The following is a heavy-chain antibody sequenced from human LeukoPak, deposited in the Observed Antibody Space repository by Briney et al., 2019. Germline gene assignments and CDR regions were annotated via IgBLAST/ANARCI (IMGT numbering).Heavy chain of an antibody. CDR3: ARDRAEWLVRSQDFDY. D-gene: IGHD6-19*01. CDR2: ISAYNGNT. J-gene: IGHJ4*02. V-gene: IGHV1-18*01. CDR1: GYTFTSYG. Sequence: GASVKVSCKSSGYTFTSYGISWVRQAPGQGLEWMGWISAYNGNTNYAQKLQGRVTMTTDTSTSTAYMELRSLRSDDTAVYYCARDRAEWLVRSQDFDYWGQGNLVTVSS.